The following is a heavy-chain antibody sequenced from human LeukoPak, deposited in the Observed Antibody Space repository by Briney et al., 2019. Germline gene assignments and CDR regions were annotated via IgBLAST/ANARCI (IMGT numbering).Heavy chain of an antibody. CDR2: IREDGSEK. Sequence: GGSLRLSCAASGFTFSSYWMTWVRQAPGKGLEWVANIREDGSEKYYVDSVKGRFTVSRDNAKNSLYLQMNSLRAEDTAVYYCARTYYDSSGPFDYWGQGTLVTVSS. CDR3: ARTYYDSSGPFDY. CDR1: GFTFSSYW. V-gene: IGHV3-7*01. D-gene: IGHD3-22*01. J-gene: IGHJ4*02.